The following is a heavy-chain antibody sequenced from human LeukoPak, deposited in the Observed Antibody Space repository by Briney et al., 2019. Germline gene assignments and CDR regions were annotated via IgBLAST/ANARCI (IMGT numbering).Heavy chain of an antibody. CDR2: IWYGGSNK. Sequence: GRSLRLSCAASGFTFSSYGMHWVRQAPGKGLEWVAVIWYGGSNKYYADSVKGRFTISRDNSKNTLYLQMSSLRAEDTAVYYCAKSFLPLLAAAPFDYWGQGTLVTVSS. D-gene: IGHD6-13*01. V-gene: IGHV3-30*18. CDR3: AKSFLPLLAAAPFDY. J-gene: IGHJ4*02. CDR1: GFTFSSYG.